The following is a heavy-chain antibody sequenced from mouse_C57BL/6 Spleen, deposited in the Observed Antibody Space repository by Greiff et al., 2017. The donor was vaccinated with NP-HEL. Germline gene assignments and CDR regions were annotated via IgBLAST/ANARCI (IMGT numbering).Heavy chain of an antibody. Sequence: QVQLKESGAELVKPGASVKISCKASGYAFSSYWMNWVKQRPGKGLEWIGQIYPGDGDTNYNGKFKGKATLTADKSSSTAYMQLSSLTSEDSAVYFCARGDYGNRYFDVWGTGTTVTVSS. CDR1: GYAFSSYW. J-gene: IGHJ1*03. D-gene: IGHD2-1*01. V-gene: IGHV1-80*01. CDR2: IYPGDGDT. CDR3: ARGDYGNRYFDV.